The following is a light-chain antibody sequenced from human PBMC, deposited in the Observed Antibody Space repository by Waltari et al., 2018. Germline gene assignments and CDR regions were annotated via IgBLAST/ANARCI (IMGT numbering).Light chain of an antibody. J-gene: IGKJ1*01. CDR3: QQSYSNPWT. V-gene: IGKV1-39*01. CDR1: QSIASY. Sequence: DIQMTQSPSSLSASVGDRVTITCRASQSIASYLNWYQQKPGKAPNLLIFAASSLQSGVPARFSGSESGTDFTLTISSLQPEDFAIYYCQQSYSNPWTFGQGTKVEIK. CDR2: AAS.